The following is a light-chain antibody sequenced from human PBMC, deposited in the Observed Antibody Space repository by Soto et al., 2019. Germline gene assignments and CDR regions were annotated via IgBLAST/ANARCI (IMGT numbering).Light chain of an antibody. CDR1: QGVTRW. CDR2: AAS. CDR3: QQYNSYSWT. J-gene: IGKJ1*01. V-gene: IGKV1D-16*01. Sequence: DIQMTQSPSSVSASVGDRVTITCRASQGVTRWLAWYQQKPGKAPNLLIYAASSLQSGVPSRFSGSGSGTEFTLTISSLQPDDFATYYCQQYNSYSWTFGQGTKVEIK.